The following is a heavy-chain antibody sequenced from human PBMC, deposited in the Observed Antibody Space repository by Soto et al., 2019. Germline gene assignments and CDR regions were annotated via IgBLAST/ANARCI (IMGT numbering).Heavy chain of an antibody. CDR1: GLPFRNAW. Sequence: GCLRVSFSASGLPFRNAWMSWVRQAPGKGLEWVGRIKSKTDGGTTDYAAPVKGRFTISRDDSKNTLYLQMNSLKTEDTAVYYCTKDLPYYYDSSGSPGDWGQGTLVIVSS. J-gene: IGHJ4*02. V-gene: IGHV3-15*01. D-gene: IGHD3-22*01. CDR3: TKDLPYYYDSSGSPGD. CDR2: IKSKTDGGTT.